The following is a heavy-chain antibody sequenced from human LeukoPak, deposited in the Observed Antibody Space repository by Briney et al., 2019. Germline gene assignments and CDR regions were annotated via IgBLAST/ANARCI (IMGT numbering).Heavy chain of an antibody. CDR3: AKEGGSGYWGAFDI. CDR2: TSYDESEK. J-gene: IGHJ3*02. Sequence: PGGSLRLSCAASGFTFSDYGMNWVRQAPGKGLEWVAITSYDESEKYYVDSVKGRFTISRDNSKNTLYLQMNSLRTEDTAVYYCAKEGGSGYWGAFDIWGQGTMVTVSS. V-gene: IGHV3-30*18. D-gene: IGHD3-22*01. CDR1: GFTFSDYG.